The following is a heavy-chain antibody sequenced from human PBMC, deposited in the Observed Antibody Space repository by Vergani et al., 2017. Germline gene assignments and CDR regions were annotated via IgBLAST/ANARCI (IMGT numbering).Heavy chain of an antibody. CDR1: GFTFSSYG. J-gene: IGHJ5*02. CDR3: ARGLFDKSGYFFTS. CDR2: IWYDGSNK. V-gene: IGHV3-33*01. D-gene: IGHD3-3*01. Sequence: QVQLVESGGGVDQPGRSLRLSCAASGFTFSSYGMHWVRQAPGKGLEWVAVIWYDGSNKYYADSVKGRFTISRDNSKNTQYLQMNSLRAEDTAVYYCARGLFDKSGYFFTSWGQGTLVTVSS.